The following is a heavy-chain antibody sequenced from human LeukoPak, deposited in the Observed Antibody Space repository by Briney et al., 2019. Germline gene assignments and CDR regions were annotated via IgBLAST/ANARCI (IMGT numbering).Heavy chain of an antibody. D-gene: IGHD3-22*01. CDR1: GFTFSSYA. J-gene: IGHJ4*02. CDR3: AYYDIYYYFDY. CDR2: ISGSGGST. Sequence: PGGSLRLSCAAFGFTFSSYAMSWVRQAPEKGLEWVSAISGSGGSTYYADSVKGRFTISRDNSKNTLCLQMNSLRAEDTAVYYCAYYDIYYYFDYWGQGTLVTVSS. V-gene: IGHV3-23*01.